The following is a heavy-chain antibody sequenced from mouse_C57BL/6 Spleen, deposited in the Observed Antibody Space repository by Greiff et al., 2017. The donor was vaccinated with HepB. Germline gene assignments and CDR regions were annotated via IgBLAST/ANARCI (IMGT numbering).Heavy chain of an antibody. D-gene: IGHD1-1*01. J-gene: IGHJ2*01. Sequence: LVRPGASVTLSCKASGYTFTDYEMHWVKQTPVHGLEWIGAIDPETGGTAYNQKFKGKAILTADKSSSTAYMELRSLTSEDSAVYYCTRRRDTTVVSYFDYWGQGTTLTVSS. CDR3: TRRRDTTVVSYFDY. V-gene: IGHV1-15*01. CDR2: IDPETGGT. CDR1: GYTFTDYE.